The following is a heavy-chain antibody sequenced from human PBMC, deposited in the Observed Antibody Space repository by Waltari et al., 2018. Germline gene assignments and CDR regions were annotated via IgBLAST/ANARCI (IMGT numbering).Heavy chain of an antibody. CDR3: ARGSAYYIRFWDL. CDR2: INYDGSLP. CDR1: GFDLRRYW. D-gene: IGHD3-10*01. J-gene: IGHJ1*01. Sequence: LVESGGALVQPGGYLSLTCAASGFDLRRYWMSWVRQAPGKGLEWVANINYDGSLPYYEDSVGGRLTISRDNAKNSLYLEMNNVRVDDTAVYYCARGSAYYIRFWDLWGQGTLVTVAS. V-gene: IGHV3-7*03.